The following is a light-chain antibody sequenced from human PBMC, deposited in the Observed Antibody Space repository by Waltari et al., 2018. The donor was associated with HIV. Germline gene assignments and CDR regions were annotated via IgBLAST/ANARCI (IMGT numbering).Light chain of an antibody. CDR2: VAS. CDR3: QQSYTTPRT. J-gene: IGKJ1*01. Sequence: DIQMTQSPSSLSASVGDRITISCRASQAIGSYLNWYRHRPGTAPQLLIYVASNLQTGFPSMFRASGSGNEFSLSIDGLQRDDFATYFCQQSYTTPRTFGLGTEVE. CDR1: QAIGSY. V-gene: IGKV1-39*01.